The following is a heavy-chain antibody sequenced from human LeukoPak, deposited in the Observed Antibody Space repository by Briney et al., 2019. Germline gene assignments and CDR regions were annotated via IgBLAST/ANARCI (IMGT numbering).Heavy chain of an antibody. J-gene: IGHJ4*02. V-gene: IGHV3-7*01. CDR2: IKQDGSEK. D-gene: IGHD2-15*01. CDR3: ARGHCSGGRCYSSLYDY. Sequence: HSGGSLRLSCAASGFTFSSYYMSWVRQAPGKGLEWVANIKQDGSEKYYADSVQGRFTISRDNAKNSLYLQMNSLRVEDTAVYYCARGHCSGGRCYSSLYDYWGLGTLVTVSS. CDR1: GFTFSSYY.